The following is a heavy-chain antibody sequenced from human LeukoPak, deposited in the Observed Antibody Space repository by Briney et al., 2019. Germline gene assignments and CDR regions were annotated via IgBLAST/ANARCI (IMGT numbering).Heavy chain of an antibody. D-gene: IGHD3-9*01. CDR3: ARYPYDILTGYPNYYGMDV. CDR2: IIPIFGTA. J-gene: IGHJ6*02. CDR1: GGTFSSYA. Sequence: ASVKVSCKASGGTFSSYAISWVRQAPGQGLEWMGGIIPIFGTANYAQEFQGRVTITADESTSTAYMELSSLRSEDTAVYYCARYPYDILTGYPNYYGMDVWGQGTTVTVSS. V-gene: IGHV1-69*13.